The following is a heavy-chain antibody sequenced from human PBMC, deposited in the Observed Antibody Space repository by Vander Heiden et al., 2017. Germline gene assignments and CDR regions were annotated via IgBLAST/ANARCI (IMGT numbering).Heavy chain of an antibody. Sequence: QVQLVQSGAEVKKPGASVKVSCKASGYTFTSYAMHWVRQAPGQRLEWMGWINAGNGNTKEAQKFQGRVTITRDTAASTAYMEMRRMRSEDTAVYYGARDIGSYPVDPWGQGTMVTVSS. CDR1: GYTFTSYA. CDR2: INAGNGNT. CDR3: ARDIGSYPVDP. J-gene: IGHJ5*02. D-gene: IGHD1-26*01. V-gene: IGHV1-3*01.